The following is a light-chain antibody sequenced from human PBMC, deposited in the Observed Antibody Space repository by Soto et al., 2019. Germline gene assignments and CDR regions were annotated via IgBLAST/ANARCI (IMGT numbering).Light chain of an antibody. CDR3: QQYNDWPLT. J-gene: IGKJ4*01. V-gene: IGKV3D-15*01. CDR2: DAS. CDR1: QRISGY. Sequence: EIVMTQSPATLSVSPGERATLSCMASQRISGYLFLYQQKPGQAPRLLIYDASNRATGIPVRFSGSGSGTDFTLTISSLQSEDFAVYYCQQYNDWPLTFGGGTKVDIK.